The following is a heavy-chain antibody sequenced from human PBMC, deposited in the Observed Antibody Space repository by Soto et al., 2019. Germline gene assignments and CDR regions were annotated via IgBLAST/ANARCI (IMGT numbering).Heavy chain of an antibody. Sequence: SETQSLTCNVSGAYIRSGGYYWSWIRQHPGKGLEWIGYIYYSGSTYYNPSLKSRVTISVDTSKNQFSLKLSSVTAADTAVYYCASFTVTLDYWGQGTLVTVSS. D-gene: IGHD4-17*01. CDR1: GAYIRSGGYY. V-gene: IGHV4-31*03. CDR3: ASFTVTLDY. CDR2: IYYSGST. J-gene: IGHJ4*02.